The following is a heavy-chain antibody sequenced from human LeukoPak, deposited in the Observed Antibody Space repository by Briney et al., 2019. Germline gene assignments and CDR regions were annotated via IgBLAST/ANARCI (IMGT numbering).Heavy chain of an antibody. CDR1: GFTFSSYS. CDR3: ARQRRYCSGDNCYQRTFDY. J-gene: IGHJ4*02. V-gene: IGHV3-21*01. Sequence: GGALRLSCAASGFTFSSYSMNWVRQAPGKGLEWVSSISSSRSYIYYADSVKGRFTISRDNAKNSLYLQMNSLRAEDTAVYYCARQRRYCSGDNCYQRTFDYWGQGTLVTVSS. D-gene: IGHD2-15*01. CDR2: ISSSRSYI.